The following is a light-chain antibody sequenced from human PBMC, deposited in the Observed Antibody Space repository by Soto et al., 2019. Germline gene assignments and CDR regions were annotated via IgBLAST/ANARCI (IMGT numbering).Light chain of an antibody. CDR1: QDIRKY. V-gene: IGKV1-33*01. CDR3: QQYDGLPS. Sequence: DIQMTQSPSSLSASVGDRVTITCQASQDIRKYLNWYQHKPGRPPKLLIHDASVLETGVPLRFSGSGSGTDFTLIIKSLKPEDAATDYCQQYDGLPSFGQGTRLEIK. J-gene: IGKJ5*01. CDR2: DAS.